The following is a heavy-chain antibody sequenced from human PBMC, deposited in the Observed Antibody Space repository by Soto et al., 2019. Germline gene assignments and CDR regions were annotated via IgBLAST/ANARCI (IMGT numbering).Heavy chain of an antibody. CDR2: IYPGDSDT. V-gene: IGHV5-51*03. CDR1: GYSFTNYW. D-gene: IGHD3-10*01. Sequence: EVQLVQSGAEVKKPGESLKISCKGSGYSFTNYWIGWVRQMPGKGLEWMGIIYPGDSDTRYSPSFQGQVTISADKSISTAYLQWSSLKASDTAMYYCARRSFPPGSGSSPFDYWGQGTLVTVSS. CDR3: ARRSFPPGSGSSPFDY. J-gene: IGHJ4*02.